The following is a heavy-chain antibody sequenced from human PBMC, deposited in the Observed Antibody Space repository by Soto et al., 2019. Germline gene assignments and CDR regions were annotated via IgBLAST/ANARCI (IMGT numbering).Heavy chain of an antibody. J-gene: IGHJ5*02. CDR2: IWYDGSNK. CDR3: AREARCYDSSGFGRFDP. V-gene: IGHV3-33*01. D-gene: IGHD3-22*01. CDR1: GFTFSSYG. Sequence: QVQLVESGGGVVQPGRSLRLSCAASGFTFSSYGMHWVRQAPGKGLEWVAVIWYDGSNKYYADSVKGRFTISRDTSKNTLYLQMNSLRAEDTAVYYWAREARCYDSSGFGRFDPWGQGTLVTVSS.